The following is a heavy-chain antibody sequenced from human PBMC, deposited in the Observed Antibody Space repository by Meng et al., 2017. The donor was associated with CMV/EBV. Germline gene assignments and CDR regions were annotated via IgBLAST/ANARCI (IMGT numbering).Heavy chain of an antibody. CDR2: INHSGST. J-gene: IGHJ5*02. CDR3: ARGGNWFDP. Sequence: QVQLRQWGAGRLKPSETLSLTCAVYGGSFSGDYWSRIRKPPGKGLEWIGEINHSGSTNYNPSLKSRVTISVDTSKNQFSLKLSSVTAADTAVYYCARGGNWFDPWGQGTLVTVSS. V-gene: IGHV4-34*01. CDR1: GGSFSGDY.